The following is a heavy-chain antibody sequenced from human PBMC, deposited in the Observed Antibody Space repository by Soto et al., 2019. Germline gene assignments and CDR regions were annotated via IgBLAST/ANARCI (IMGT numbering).Heavy chain of an antibody. CDR3: AVYGGANYYDSSGYYLLPFDY. D-gene: IGHD3-22*01. Sequence: GASVKVSCKASGGTFSSYAISWVRQAPGQGLEWMGGIIPIFGTANYAQKFQGRVTITADESTSTAYMELSSLRSEDTAVYYCAVYGGANYYDSSGYYLLPFDYWGQGTLVTVSS. J-gene: IGHJ4*02. CDR1: GGTFSSYA. V-gene: IGHV1-69*13. CDR2: IIPIFGTA.